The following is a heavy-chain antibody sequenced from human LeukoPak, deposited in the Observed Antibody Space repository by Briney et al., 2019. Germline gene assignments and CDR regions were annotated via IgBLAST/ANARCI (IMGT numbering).Heavy chain of an antibody. D-gene: IGHD3-10*01. Sequence: ASVKVSCKASGYTSTSYDINWVRQATGQGLEWMGWMNPNSGNTGYAQKFQGRVTMTRNTSISTAYMELSSLRSEDTAVYYCARGRGYYYGMDVWGQGTTVTVSS. CDR1: GYTSTSYD. J-gene: IGHJ6*02. CDR3: ARGRGYYYGMDV. CDR2: MNPNSGNT. V-gene: IGHV1-8*01.